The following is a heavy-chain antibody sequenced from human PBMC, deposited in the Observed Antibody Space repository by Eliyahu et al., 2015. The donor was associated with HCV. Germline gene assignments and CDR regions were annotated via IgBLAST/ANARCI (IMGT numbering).Heavy chain of an antibody. CDR1: GFSFSAYW. CDR2: IKXDGXEA. Sequence: EVRLVESGGGFVQPGGSLRLSXAASGFSFSAYWMTWAXQVPGRXPEXXATIKXDGXEAYYVDSVKGRFTLSRDNTNDSVYLQMSGLRVDDTAVYYCVREMDYWGRXTRVTVSS. J-gene: IGHJ4*02. CDR3: VREMDY. V-gene: IGHV3-7*01.